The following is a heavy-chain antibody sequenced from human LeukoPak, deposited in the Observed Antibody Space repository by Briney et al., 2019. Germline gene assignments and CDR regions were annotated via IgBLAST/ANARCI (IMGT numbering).Heavy chain of an antibody. Sequence: PGGSLRLSCAASGFTVSSNYMSGVRQAPGKRLEWVSVIYSGGSTYYADSVKGRFTISRDNSKNTLYLQMNSLRAEDTAVYYCARLQSSGYYLKSGAFDIWGQGTMVTVSS. CDR3: ARLQSSGYYLKSGAFDI. V-gene: IGHV3-53*01. CDR2: IYSGGST. J-gene: IGHJ3*02. D-gene: IGHD3-22*01. CDR1: GFTVSSNY.